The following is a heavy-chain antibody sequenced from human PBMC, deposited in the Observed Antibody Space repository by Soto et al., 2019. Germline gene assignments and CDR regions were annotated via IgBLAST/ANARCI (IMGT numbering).Heavy chain of an antibody. V-gene: IGHV4-30-4*01. CDR1: GGSISSGDYY. CDR3: ARGATTAAVDAFDI. CDR2: IYYSGST. Sequence: QVQLQESGPGLVKPSQTLSLTCTVSGGSISSGDYYWSWIRQPPGKGLEWIGYIYYSGSTYYNPSLKSRVTISVDSSKNQFSLKLSSVTAADMAVYYCARGATTAAVDAFDIWGQGTMVTVSS. D-gene: IGHD1-26*01. J-gene: IGHJ3*02.